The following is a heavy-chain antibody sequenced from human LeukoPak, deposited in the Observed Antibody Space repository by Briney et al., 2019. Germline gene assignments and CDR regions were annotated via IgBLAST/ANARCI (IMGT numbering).Heavy chain of an antibody. Sequence: PGGSLRLSCAGSGLTFRGYWMSWVRQAPGQGLEGVANIKQDGSNKYYVDSVKGRFTISRDNAKNSLPLQMNSLRAEDTGVYYCTRNEVWGQGTLVTVPS. D-gene: IGHD1-1*01. CDR1: GLTFRGYW. V-gene: IGHV3-7*01. CDR2: IKQDGSNK. CDR3: TRNEV. J-gene: IGHJ4*02.